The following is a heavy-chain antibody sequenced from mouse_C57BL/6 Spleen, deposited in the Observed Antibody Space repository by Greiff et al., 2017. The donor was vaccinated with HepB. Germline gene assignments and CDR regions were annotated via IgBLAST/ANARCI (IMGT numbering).Heavy chain of an antibody. Sequence: VQLQQSGAELVRPGASVKLSCTASGFHIPADSMHWVQPSPDQGLEWIGWLDPEHVDTEYASKFQGKATITADTSSNTAYLQLSSLTSEDTAVYYCTTDTTGPAYWGQGTLVTVSA. D-gene: IGHD1-1*01. CDR3: TTDTTGPAY. CDR2: LDPEHVDT. V-gene: IGHV14-4*01. J-gene: IGHJ3*01. CDR1: GFHIPADS.